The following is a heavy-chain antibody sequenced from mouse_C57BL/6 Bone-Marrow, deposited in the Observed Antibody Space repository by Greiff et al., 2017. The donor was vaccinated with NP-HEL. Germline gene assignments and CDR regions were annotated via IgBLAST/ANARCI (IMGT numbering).Heavy chain of an antibody. CDR1: GYAFSSSW. D-gene: IGHD1-1*01. CDR2: IYPGDGDT. V-gene: IGHV1-82*01. CDR3: PPYFRVDY. J-gene: IGHJ2*01. Sequence: QVQLQQSGPELVKPGASVKISCKASGYAFSSSWMNWVKQRPGKGLEWIGRIYPGDGDTNYNGKFKGKATLTADKSSSTAYMQLSSLTSEDSAVYLCPPYFRVDYWGQRTPLTVSS.